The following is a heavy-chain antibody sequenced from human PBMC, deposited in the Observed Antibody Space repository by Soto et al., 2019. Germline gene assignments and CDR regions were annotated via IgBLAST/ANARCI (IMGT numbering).Heavy chain of an antibody. CDR2: MNPNSGNT. V-gene: IGHV1-8*01. CDR3: ARGSERRYYGSGDVRNYYYYYGMDV. D-gene: IGHD3-10*01. Sequence: GASVKVSCKASGYTFTSYDINWVRQATGQGLEWMGWMNPNSGNTGYAQKFQGRVTMTRNTSISTAYMELSSLRSEDTAVYYCARGSERRYYGSGDVRNYYYYYGMDVWGQGTTVTVSS. CDR1: GYTFTSYD. J-gene: IGHJ6*02.